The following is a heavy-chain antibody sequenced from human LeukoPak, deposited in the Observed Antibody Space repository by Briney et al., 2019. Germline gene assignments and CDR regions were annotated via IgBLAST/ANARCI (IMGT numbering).Heavy chain of an antibody. CDR2: IKKDGREK. V-gene: IGHV3-7*01. CDR1: GFTFNNYA. D-gene: IGHD3-22*01. Sequence: GGSLRLSCAASGFTFNNYAMSWVRQAPGKGLEWVANIKKDGREKYYVDSVKGPFTISRDNAKNSLYLQMMSLRAENTAVYYCASLVVKNSGGEAFDYWGPGALVTVSS. CDR3: ASLVVKNSGGEAFDY. J-gene: IGHJ4*02.